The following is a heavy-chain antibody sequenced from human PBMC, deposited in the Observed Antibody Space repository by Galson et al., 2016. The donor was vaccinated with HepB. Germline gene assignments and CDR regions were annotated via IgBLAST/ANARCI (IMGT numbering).Heavy chain of an antibody. CDR3: SHALRDGDNFRYHFDS. D-gene: IGHD5-24*01. J-gene: IGHJ4*02. CDR1: GFSLSTNGVG. Sequence: PALVKPTQTLTLTCMFSGFSLSTNGVGVGWVRQPPGKALEWLALFYWDDDRRYNPSLRSRLTITKDTSRNQVVLTMTNMDPLDTATYYCSHALRDGDNFRYHFDSWGQGILVTVSS. V-gene: IGHV2-5*02. CDR2: FYWDDDR.